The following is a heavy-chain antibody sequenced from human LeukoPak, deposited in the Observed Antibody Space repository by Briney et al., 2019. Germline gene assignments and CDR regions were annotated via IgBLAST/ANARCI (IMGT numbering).Heavy chain of an antibody. D-gene: IGHD5-18*01. V-gene: IGHV1-2*02. CDR1: GYTFTGYY. CDR2: INPNSGGT. J-gene: IGHJ4*02. Sequence: GASVKVSCKASGYTFTGYYMHWVRQAPGQGLEWMGWINPNSGGTNYAQKFQGRVTMTRDTSISTAYMELSSLRSEDTAVYYCARAPGSYGTDYWGQGTLVTVSS. CDR3: ARAPGSYGTDY.